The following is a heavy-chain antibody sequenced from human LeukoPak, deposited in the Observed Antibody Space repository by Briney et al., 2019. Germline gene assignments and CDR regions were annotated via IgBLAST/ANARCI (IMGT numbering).Heavy chain of an antibody. CDR2: ISWNSGSI. J-gene: IGHJ6*02. CDR3: AKADYGDYGADYYYGMDV. CDR1: GFTFDDYA. D-gene: IGHD4-17*01. Sequence: GGSLRLSCAASGFTFDDYAMHWVRQAPGKGLEWVSGISWNSGSIGYADSVKGRFTISRDNAKNSLYLQMNSLRAEDTALYYCAKADYGDYGADYYYGMDVWGQGTTVTVSS. V-gene: IGHV3-9*01.